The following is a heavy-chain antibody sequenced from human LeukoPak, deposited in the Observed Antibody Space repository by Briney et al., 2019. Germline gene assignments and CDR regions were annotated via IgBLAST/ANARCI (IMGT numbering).Heavy chain of an antibody. J-gene: IGHJ3*01. Sequence: GGSLRLSCAASGFTFSSYGMHWVRQAPGKGLEWVAFIRYDGSNKYYADSVKGRFTISRDNSKSTLYLQMNSLRVEDTAIYYCAKAGSNSWGNFDVWGQGTMVTVSS. CDR1: GFTFSSYG. CDR2: IRYDGSNK. CDR3: AKAGSNSWGNFDV. V-gene: IGHV3-30*02. D-gene: IGHD6-13*01.